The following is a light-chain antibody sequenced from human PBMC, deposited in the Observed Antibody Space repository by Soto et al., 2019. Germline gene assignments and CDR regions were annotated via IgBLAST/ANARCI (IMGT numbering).Light chain of an antibody. CDR3: GTWDSSLSACV. CDR2: NNH. Sequence: QSVLTQPPSVSAAPGQKGTISCSGSSSNIGNNYVSWYQQFPGTAPKLLIYNNHYLPSGIPDRFSGSKSGTSATLGITGLQTGDEADYYCGTWDSSLSACVFGTGTKLTVL. CDR1: SSNIGNNY. J-gene: IGLJ1*01. V-gene: IGLV1-51*02.